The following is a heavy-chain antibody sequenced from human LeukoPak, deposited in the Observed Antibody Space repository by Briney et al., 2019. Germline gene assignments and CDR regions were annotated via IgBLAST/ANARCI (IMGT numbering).Heavy chain of an antibody. Sequence: GGSLRLSCAASGFTFSSYGMHWVRQAPGKGLEWVAVISYDGSNKYYADSVKGRFTISRDNSKNTLYLQMNSLRAEDTAVYYCAKDSVLTGYSSGWYSENWFDPWGQGILVTVSS. CDR1: GFTFSSYG. CDR3: AKDSVLTGYSSGWYSENWFDP. J-gene: IGHJ5*02. V-gene: IGHV3-30*18. D-gene: IGHD6-19*01. CDR2: ISYDGSNK.